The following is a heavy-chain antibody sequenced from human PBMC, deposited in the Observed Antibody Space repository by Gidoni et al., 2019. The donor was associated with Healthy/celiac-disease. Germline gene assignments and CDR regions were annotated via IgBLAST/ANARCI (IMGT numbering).Heavy chain of an antibody. CDR2: ISGSGGST. V-gene: IGHV3-23*01. D-gene: IGHD2-2*01. Sequence: EVQLLESGGGLVQPGGSLSLSCAASGFTFSSYAMSWVRQAPGKGLEGVSAISGSGGSTYYADSVKGRFTISRDNSKNTLYLQMNSLRAEDTAVYYCALSQVPYYYYYGMDVWGQGTTVTVSS. CDR3: ALSQVPYYYYYGMDV. CDR1: GFTFSSYA. J-gene: IGHJ6*02.